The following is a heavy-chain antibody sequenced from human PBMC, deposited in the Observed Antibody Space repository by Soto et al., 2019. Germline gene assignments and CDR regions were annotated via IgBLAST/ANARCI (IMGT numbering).Heavy chain of an antibody. J-gene: IGHJ4*02. V-gene: IGHV3-23*01. Sequence: EVQMLESGGGLIQPGVSLRLSDAASGFTVSSYAMSCVRQAPGKGQVWVSVLSGSDGSTYYTDAVKGRFTIPRDNSKNTLNLQMNSLSAEDTVVYYCARRSSSWYFDYWGQGTLVTVSS. D-gene: IGHD6-13*01. CDR1: GFTVSSYA. CDR2: LSGSDGST. CDR3: ARRSSSWYFDY.